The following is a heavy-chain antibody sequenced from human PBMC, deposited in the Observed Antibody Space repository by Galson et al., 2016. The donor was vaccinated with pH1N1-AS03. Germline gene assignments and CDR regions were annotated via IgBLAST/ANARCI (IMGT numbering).Heavy chain of an antibody. J-gene: IGHJ4*02. D-gene: IGHD2-15*01. Sequence: SLRLSCAASGFTFSSYAMHWVRQAPGKGLEYVSVISSNGGRTDYANSVKGRFTISRDNSKNTLYIQMGSLRAEDMAVYYCARGGVVGRHFDYWGQGTLVTVSS. V-gene: IGHV3-64*01. CDR2: ISSNGGRT. CDR1: GFTFSSYA. CDR3: ARGGVVGRHFDY.